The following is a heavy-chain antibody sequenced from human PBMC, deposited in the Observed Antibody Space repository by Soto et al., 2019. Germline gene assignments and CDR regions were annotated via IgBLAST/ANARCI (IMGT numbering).Heavy chain of an antibody. CDR2: ISAYNGNT. CDR1: GYTFTSYG. V-gene: IGHV1-18*01. J-gene: IGHJ4*02. CDR3: ASSLLVGYGLEGESD. D-gene: IGHD5-18*01. Sequence: QVQLVQSGAEVKKPGASVKVSCKASGYTFTSYGISWVRQAPGQGLEWMGWISAYNGNTNYAQKLQGRVTMTTDTSTSTGYRELRSLRSEDTAVYYCASSLLVGYGLEGESDWGQGTLVTVSS.